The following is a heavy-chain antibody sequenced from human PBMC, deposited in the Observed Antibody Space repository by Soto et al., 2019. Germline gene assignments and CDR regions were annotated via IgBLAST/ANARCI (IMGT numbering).Heavy chain of an antibody. CDR2: IYYSGST. CDR3: ARPRGRYCSGGSCYSAYQH. V-gene: IGHV4-39*01. CDR1: GGSISSSSYY. D-gene: IGHD2-15*01. Sequence: PSETLSLTCTVSGGSISSSSYYWGWIRQPPGKGLEWIGSIYYSGSTYYNPSLKSRVTISVDTSKNQFSLKLSSVTAADTAVYYCARPRGRYCSGGSCYSAYQHWGQGTLVTVSS. J-gene: IGHJ1*01.